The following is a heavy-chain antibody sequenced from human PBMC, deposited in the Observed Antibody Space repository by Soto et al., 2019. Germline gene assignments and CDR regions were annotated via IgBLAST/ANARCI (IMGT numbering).Heavy chain of an antibody. J-gene: IGHJ6*02. Sequence: GGSLRLSCAASGFTFSSYGMHWVRQAPGKGLEWVAVIWYDGSNKYYADSVKGRFTISRDNSKNTLYLQMNSLRAEDTAVYYCARDYSRKSARYYGMDVWGQGTTVTVSS. V-gene: IGHV3-33*01. D-gene: IGHD4-4*01. CDR2: IWYDGSNK. CDR1: GFTFSSYG. CDR3: ARDYSRKSARYYGMDV.